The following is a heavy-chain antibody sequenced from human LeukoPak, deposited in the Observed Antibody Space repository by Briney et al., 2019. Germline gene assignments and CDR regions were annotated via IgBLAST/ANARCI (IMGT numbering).Heavy chain of an antibody. V-gene: IGHV3-30*02. CDR3: AKGLRSSTSSYAFDI. CDR2: IQSDGSNK. J-gene: IGHJ3*02. Sequence: GGSLRLSCAASGFTFSSYGMHWVRQAPGKGLEWVAFIQSDGSNKYYADSVKGRFTISRDNSKNTLYLQMNSLRAEDTAVYYCAKGLRSSTSSYAFDIWGQGTMVTVSS. CDR1: GFTFSSYG. D-gene: IGHD2-2*01.